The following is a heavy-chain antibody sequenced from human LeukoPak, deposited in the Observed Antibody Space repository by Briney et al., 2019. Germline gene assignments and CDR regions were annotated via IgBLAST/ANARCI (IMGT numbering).Heavy chain of an antibody. J-gene: IGHJ5*01. D-gene: IGHD4-11*01. CDR2: ISGSGGST. Sequence: PGGSLRLSCAASGFTFSNYAMSWVRQAPGKGLEWVSTISGSGGSTYSAASVKGRFTISRDHSKTTLFLQMNSLRAEDTAVYYCAKDLHDYGNYVGWFDSWGQGTLVTVSS. V-gene: IGHV3-23*01. CDR1: GFTFSNYA. CDR3: AKDLHDYGNYVGWFDS.